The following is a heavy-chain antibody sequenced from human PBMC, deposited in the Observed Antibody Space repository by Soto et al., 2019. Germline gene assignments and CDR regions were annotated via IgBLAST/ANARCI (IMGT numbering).Heavy chain of an antibody. D-gene: IGHD2-21*01. CDR3: AGGDIGDPMRVFDF. Sequence: PGKGLEWIGEIYHSGSTNYNPSLKSRVTISVDKSKNQFSLKLSSVTAADTAVYYYAGGDIGDPMRVFDFLVQGSIVTGS. V-gene: IGHV4-4*02. CDR2: IYHSGST. J-gene: IGHJ3*01.